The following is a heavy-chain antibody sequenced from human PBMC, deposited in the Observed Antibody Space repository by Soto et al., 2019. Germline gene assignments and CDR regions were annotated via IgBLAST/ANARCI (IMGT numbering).Heavy chain of an antibody. CDR3: ATSSTAARSDAYDI. D-gene: IGHD6-6*01. Sequence: ASVKVSCKASGYTFTGYYMHWVRQAPGQGLEGMGWINPNSGGTNNAQKFQGCVTMTRDTSISTAYMELSRLRSDDTAVYYCATSSTAARSDAYDIWSEDTMVT. CDR1: GYTFTGYY. CDR2: INPNSGGT. J-gene: IGHJ3*02. V-gene: IGHV1-2*04.